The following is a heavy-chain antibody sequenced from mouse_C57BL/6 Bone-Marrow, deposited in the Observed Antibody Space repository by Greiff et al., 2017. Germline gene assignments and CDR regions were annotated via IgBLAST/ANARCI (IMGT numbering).Heavy chain of an antibody. Sequence: QVQLQQPGAELVMPGASVKLSCKASGYTFTSYWMHWVKQRPGQGLEWIGEIDPSDSYPNYNQKFKGKSTLTVDKSSSTAYMQLSSLTSGGSAVYYCARDDDGYYGGYAMDYWGQGTSVTVSS. CDR2: IDPSDSYP. V-gene: IGHV1-69*01. CDR1: GYTFTSYW. J-gene: IGHJ4*01. D-gene: IGHD2-3*01. CDR3: ARDDDGYYGGYAMDY.